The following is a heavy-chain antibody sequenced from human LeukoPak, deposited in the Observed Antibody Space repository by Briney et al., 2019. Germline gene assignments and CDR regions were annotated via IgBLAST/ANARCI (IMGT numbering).Heavy chain of an antibody. Sequence: GGSLRLSCAASGFTFSSYAMSWVRQAPGKGLEWVSALSGSGGITDYADSVKGRFTISRDNSKNTLYLQMNSLRAEDTAVYYCAKNAAAAGVNWFDSWGQGTLVTVSS. J-gene: IGHJ5*01. CDR2: LSGSGGIT. CDR3: AKNAAAAGVNWFDS. CDR1: GFTFSSYA. D-gene: IGHD6-13*01. V-gene: IGHV3-23*01.